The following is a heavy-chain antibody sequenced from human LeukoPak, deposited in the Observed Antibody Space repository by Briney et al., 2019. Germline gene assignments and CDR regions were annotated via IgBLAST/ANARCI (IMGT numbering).Heavy chain of an antibody. Sequence: GGSLRLSCAASGFTVIDNYMTWVRQAPGKGLEWVSVIYSGSSAYYADSVKGRFTISRDNAKNSLYLQMNSLRAEDTAVYYCARVQQGIAYYYGMDVWGQGTTVTVSS. J-gene: IGHJ6*02. CDR3: ARVQQGIAYYYGMDV. CDR2: IYSGSSA. CDR1: GFTVIDNY. D-gene: IGHD2-21*01. V-gene: IGHV3-66*01.